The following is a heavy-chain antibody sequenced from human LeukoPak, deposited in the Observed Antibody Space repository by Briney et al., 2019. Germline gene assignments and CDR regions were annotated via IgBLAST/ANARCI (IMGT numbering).Heavy chain of an antibody. D-gene: IGHD1-26*01. Sequence: GASVKVSCKASGYTFTGYCMHWVRQAPGQGLEWMGWINPNSGGTNYAQKFQGRVTMTRDTSISTAYMELSRLRSDDTAVYYCARGGLYIVGAQTAFDIWGQGTMVTVSS. CDR3: ARGGLYIVGAQTAFDI. J-gene: IGHJ3*02. CDR2: INPNSGGT. CDR1: GYTFTGYC. V-gene: IGHV1-2*02.